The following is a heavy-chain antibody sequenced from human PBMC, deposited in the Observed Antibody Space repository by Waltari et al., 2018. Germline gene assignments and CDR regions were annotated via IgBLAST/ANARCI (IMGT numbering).Heavy chain of an antibody. CDR1: GFTFSSYS. CDR2: LSSSSSTI. V-gene: IGHV3-48*04. J-gene: IGHJ4*02. D-gene: IGHD4-17*01. CDR3: ARESSTVTTIDY. Sequence: EVQLVESGGGLVQPGGSLRLSCAASGFTFSSYSMNWVRQAPGKGLEWVSYLSSSSSTIYYADSVKGRFTIARDNAKNSLYLQMNSLRAEDTAVYYCARESSTVTTIDYWGQGTLVTVSS.